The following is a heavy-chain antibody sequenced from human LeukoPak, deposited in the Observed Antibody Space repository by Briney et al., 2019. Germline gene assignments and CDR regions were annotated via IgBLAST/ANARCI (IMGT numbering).Heavy chain of an antibody. CDR1: GFTVSSNY. J-gene: IGHJ4*02. CDR2: IYSGGST. CDR3: ARIISSWVYFDY. D-gene: IGHD6-13*01. Sequence: GGSLRLSCAASGFTVSSNYMSWVRQAPGKGLEWVSVIYSGGSTYYADSVKGRFTISRDNSKNTLYLQMNSLRAEDTAVYYCARIISSWVYFDYWGQGTLVTVSP. V-gene: IGHV3-66*01.